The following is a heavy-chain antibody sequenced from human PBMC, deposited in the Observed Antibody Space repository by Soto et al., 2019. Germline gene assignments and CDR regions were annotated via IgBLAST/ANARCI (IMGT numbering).Heavy chain of an antibody. CDR1: GFSVKSYQ. Sequence: EVQLVESGGGFIQPGGTLRLSCAASGFSVKSYQMNWVRQAPGKGLEWLSDIYSGDVTYYAGSVKGRFTITRDISRNAVGLQMYSLKAEDRAKYYCAREPRTTGYYGLDVWGQWTPVTVAS. CDR3: AREPRTTGYYGLDV. J-gene: IGHJ6*02. CDR2: IYSGDVT. V-gene: IGHV3-53*01.